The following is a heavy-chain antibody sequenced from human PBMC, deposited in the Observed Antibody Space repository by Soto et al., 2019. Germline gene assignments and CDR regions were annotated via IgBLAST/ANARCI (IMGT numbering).Heavy chain of an antibody. CDR2: IGAARDP. CDR1: GFTFSNCD. D-gene: IGHD2-15*01. V-gene: IGHV3-13*05. CDR3: ASYPNCSGGSCYPYYYYGMDV. J-gene: IGHJ6*02. Sequence: PGGSLRLSCATSGFTFSNCDMHWVRQAPGNGLEWVSAIGAARDPYYLGSVKGRFTISRENAKNSGYLQMNDLRAGDSAVYYCASYPNCSGGSCYPYYYYGMDVWGQGTTVTVSS.